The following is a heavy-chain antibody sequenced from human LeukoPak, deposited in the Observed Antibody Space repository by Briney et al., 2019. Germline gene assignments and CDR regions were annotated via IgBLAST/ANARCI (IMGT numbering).Heavy chain of an antibody. J-gene: IGHJ3*02. CDR3: AREGVGASLVGEAAFDI. CDR1: GYSFTSYD. Sequence: ASVTVSCKASGYSFTSYDINWVRQAPGQGLEWMGWMNPNSGNRGYAQKFQGRVTITRNTSRATAYMELSSLRTEDTAVYDCAREGVGASLVGEAAFDIWGQGTMVTVSS. V-gene: IGHV1-8*03. D-gene: IGHD1-26*01. CDR2: MNPNSGNR.